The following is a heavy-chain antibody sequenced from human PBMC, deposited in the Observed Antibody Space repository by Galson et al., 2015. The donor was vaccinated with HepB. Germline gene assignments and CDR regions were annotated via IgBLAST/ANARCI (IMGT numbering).Heavy chain of an antibody. CDR1: GFTFDDYT. Sequence: SLRLSCAASGFTFDDYTMHWVRQTPGKGLEWVSLISRDGGDTYYAESIKGRFTVSRDNSRNFLYLEMTGLTTEDTALYYCAKDGIVGTTYGGSFDYWGQGTLVTVSS. CDR3: AKDGIVGTTYGGSFDY. CDR2: ISRDGGDT. D-gene: IGHD1-26*01. V-gene: IGHV3-43*01. J-gene: IGHJ4*02.